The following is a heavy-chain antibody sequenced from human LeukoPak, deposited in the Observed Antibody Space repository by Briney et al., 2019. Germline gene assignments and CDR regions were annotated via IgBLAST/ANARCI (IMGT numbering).Heavy chain of an antibody. D-gene: IGHD3-10*01. CDR3: ARDVDYGSGSYYKDSNWFDP. J-gene: IGHJ5*02. V-gene: IGHV4-59*01. CDR1: GGSLSSYY. Sequence: SSETLSLTCTVSGGSLSSYYWSWIRQPPGKGLEWIGYIYYSGSPNYNPSLKSRVTISVDTSKNLFSLKLSSVTAADTAVYYCARDVDYGSGSYYKDSNWFDPWGQGTLVTVSS. CDR2: IYYSGSP.